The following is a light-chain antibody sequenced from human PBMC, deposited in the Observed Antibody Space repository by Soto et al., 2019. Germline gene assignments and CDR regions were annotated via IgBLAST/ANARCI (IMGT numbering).Light chain of an antibody. CDR3: QQSYSAPLT. V-gene: IGKV1-39*01. J-gene: IGKJ4*01. CDR1: QSISTY. CDR2: AAF. Sequence: DIQMTQSTSSLSASVGDRVTITCRASQSISTYLNWYQQTPGKAPKLLIYAAFNLQSGVPSRFSGSGSGTDFTLTISSLQPEDFATYYCQQSYSAPLTFGGGTKVDIK.